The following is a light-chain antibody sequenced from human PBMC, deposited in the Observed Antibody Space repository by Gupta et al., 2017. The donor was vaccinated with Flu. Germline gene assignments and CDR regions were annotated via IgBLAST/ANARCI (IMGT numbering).Light chain of an antibody. CDR2: EVS. J-gene: IGLJ3*02. CDR3: CSYTSSSTWV. CDR1: SSDVGGYNH. Sequence: QSALTQPASVSGSPGQSITISCTGTSSDVGGYNHVSWYQQYPGKAPKVMISEVSNRPSGISNRFSGSKSGNTASLTISGRQAEDEADYYCCSYTSSSTWVFGGGTKLTVL. V-gene: IGLV2-14*01.